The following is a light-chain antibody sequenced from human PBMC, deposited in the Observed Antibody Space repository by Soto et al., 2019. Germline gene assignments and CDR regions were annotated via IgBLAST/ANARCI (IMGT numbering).Light chain of an antibody. J-gene: IGKJ1*01. CDR1: QSVSRTY. Sequence: EIVLTQSPGTLSLSPGERATLSCRASQSVSRTYLAWYQQKPVQAPRLLIYATSSRATGIPDRFSGSGSGTDFTLTISRLEPEDFAVYYCQQYDNSAWTFGKGNKGDIK. V-gene: IGKV3-20*01. CDR3: QQYDNSAWT. CDR2: ATS.